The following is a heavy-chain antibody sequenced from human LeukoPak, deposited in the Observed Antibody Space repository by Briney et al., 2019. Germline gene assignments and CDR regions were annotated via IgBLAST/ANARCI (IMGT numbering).Heavy chain of an antibody. Sequence: GSSVKVSCKASGGTFSSYAISWVRQAPGQGLEWMGRIIPILGIANYAQKFQGRVTITADKSTSTAYMELSSLRSEDTAVYYCARNDDSSGYYSLDYWGQGTLVTVSS. V-gene: IGHV1-69*04. CDR3: ARNDDSSGYYSLDY. D-gene: IGHD3-22*01. J-gene: IGHJ4*02. CDR2: IIPILGIA. CDR1: GGTFSSYA.